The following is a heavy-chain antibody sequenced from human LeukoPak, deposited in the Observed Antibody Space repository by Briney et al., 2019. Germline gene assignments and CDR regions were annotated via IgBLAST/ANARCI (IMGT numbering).Heavy chain of an antibody. CDR1: GFTFSSYG. CDR2: ISYDGIDK. V-gene: IGHV3-30*18. D-gene: IGHD4/OR15-4a*01. CDR3: AKELSY. Sequence: PGGSLRLSCAASGFTFSSYGMHWVRQAPGKGLEWVAVISYDGIDKYYADSVKGRFTISRDNSKNTLYLQMNSLRAEDTAVYYCAKELSYWGQGTLVTVSS. J-gene: IGHJ4*02.